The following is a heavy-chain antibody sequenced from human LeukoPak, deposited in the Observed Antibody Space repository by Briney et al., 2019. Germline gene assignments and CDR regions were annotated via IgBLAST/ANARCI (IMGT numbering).Heavy chain of an antibody. D-gene: IGHD3-3*01. J-gene: IGHJ4*02. CDR2: FHYSGST. CDR1: GGSVSSSSYY. Sequence: SETLSLTCSVSGGSVSSSSYYWGWVRQPPGKGLEWIGSFHYSGSTYYNPSLKSRVTISGDTSKNQFSLKLSSVTAADTAVYYCARDRGTIFGVGNNFDYWGQGTLVTVSS. CDR3: ARDRGTIFGVGNNFDY. V-gene: IGHV4-39*02.